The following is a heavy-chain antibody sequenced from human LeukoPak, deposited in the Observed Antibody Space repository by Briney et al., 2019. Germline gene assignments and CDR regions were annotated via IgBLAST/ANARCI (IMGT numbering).Heavy chain of an antibody. J-gene: IGHJ4*02. CDR2: IYYSGST. CDR3: ARTRRGDYGDLDYFVY. D-gene: IGHD4-17*01. Sequence: SETLSLTCTVSGGSISGYYWSWIRQAPGKGLEYIGYIYYSGSTYYNPSLKSRVTTSVDTSKNQFSLKLSSVTAADTAVYYCARTRRGDYGDLDYFVYWGQGTLVTVSS. CDR1: GGSISGYY. V-gene: IGHV4-59*12.